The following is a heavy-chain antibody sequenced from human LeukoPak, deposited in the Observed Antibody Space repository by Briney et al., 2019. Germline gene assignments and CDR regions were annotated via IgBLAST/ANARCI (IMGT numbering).Heavy chain of an antibody. Sequence: PSETLSLTCAAYGGSFSGYYWSWIRQPPGKGLEWIGSIYHSGSTYYNPSLKSRVTISVDTSKNQFSLKLSSVTAADTAVYYCARDPPSYWGQGTLVTVSS. CDR2: IYHSGST. CDR1: GGSFSGYY. CDR3: ARDPPSY. J-gene: IGHJ4*02. V-gene: IGHV4-34*01.